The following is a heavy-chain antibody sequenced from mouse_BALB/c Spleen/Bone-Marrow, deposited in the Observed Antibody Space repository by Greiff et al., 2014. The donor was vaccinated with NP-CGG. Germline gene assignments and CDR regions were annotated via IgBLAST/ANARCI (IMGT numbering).Heavy chain of an antibody. Sequence: DVMLVESGGGLVQPGGSRKLSCAASGFTFSRFGMHWVRQAPGKGLEWVAFISSGSSSIYYTDTVKGRFTISRDNPKNTLFLQMTSLRSEDTAMYYCGRGDYWGQGTTLTVSS. CDR2: ISSGSSSI. CDR1: GFTFSRFG. CDR3: GRGDY. J-gene: IGHJ2*01. V-gene: IGHV5-17*02.